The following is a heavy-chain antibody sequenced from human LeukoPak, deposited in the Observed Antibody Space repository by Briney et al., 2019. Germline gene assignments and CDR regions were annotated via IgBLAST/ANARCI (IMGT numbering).Heavy chain of an antibody. CDR1: GGSISSGGYS. J-gene: IGHJ5*02. D-gene: IGHD4-17*01. Sequence: ALSLTCAVSGGSISSGGYSWSWIRQPPVRGLEWIGYIYYTGRTYYNPSLKSRGTISVDTSKNQFSLKLSSVTAADTAVYYCARGRGVTTVTGGWFDPWGQGTLVTVSS. V-gene: IGHV4-30-4*07. CDR3: ARGRGVTTVTGGWFDP. CDR2: IYYTGRT.